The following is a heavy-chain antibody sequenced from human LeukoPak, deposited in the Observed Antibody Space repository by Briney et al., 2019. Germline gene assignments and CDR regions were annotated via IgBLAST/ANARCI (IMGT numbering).Heavy chain of an antibody. D-gene: IGHD6-19*01. V-gene: IGHV3-30*04. J-gene: IGHJ4*02. CDR1: GFTFRHFA. CDR3: ARTREQWQVLDY. CDR2: IRYDGSNK. Sequence: GGSLRLSCTASGFTFRHFAMHWVRQAPGKGLEWVAFIRYDGSNKYYADSVKGRFTISRDNSKNTLYLQMNSLRAEDTAVYYCARTREQWQVLDYWGQGTLVIVSS.